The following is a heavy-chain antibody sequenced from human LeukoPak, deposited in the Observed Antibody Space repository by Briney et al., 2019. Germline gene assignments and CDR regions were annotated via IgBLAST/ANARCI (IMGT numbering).Heavy chain of an antibody. J-gene: IGHJ4*02. CDR1: GYNFANHD. D-gene: IGHD2-15*01. CDR3: AECSGDYFFDY. Sequence: ASVKVSCKASGYNFANHDINWVRQATGQGLEWLGRMNPNSGNAGYAQKLQGRVTMTWGSSTNTAYLEVTCVRYPVTADYDCAECSGDYFFDYWGQGTLVTVSS. CDR2: MNPNSGNA. V-gene: IGHV1-8*01.